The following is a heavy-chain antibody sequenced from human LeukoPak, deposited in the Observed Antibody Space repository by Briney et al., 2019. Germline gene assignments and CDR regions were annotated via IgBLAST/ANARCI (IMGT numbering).Heavy chain of an antibody. Sequence: PGGSLRLSCAASGFTFISSAMSWVRQAPGKGLEWVSDISGSAGSTCYADSVKGRFSISRDNSKNTLYLQMNSLRAEDTAVYYCARVALGYSGALDSWGQGTLVTVTS. CDR2: ISGSAGST. D-gene: IGHD5-12*01. CDR3: ARVALGYSGALDS. CDR1: GFTFISSA. J-gene: IGHJ4*02. V-gene: IGHV3-23*01.